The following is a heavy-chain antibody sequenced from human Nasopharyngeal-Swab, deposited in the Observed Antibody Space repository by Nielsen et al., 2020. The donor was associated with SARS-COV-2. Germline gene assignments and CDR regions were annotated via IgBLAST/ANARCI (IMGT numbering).Heavy chain of an antibody. CDR2: ISGSGGST. Sequence: GESLKISCAASGFTFSSYAMSWVRQAPGKGLEWVSVISGSGGSTYYADSVKGRFTISRDTAKNSLYLQMNSLRAEDTAVYYCTSGWFDPWGQGTLVTVSS. J-gene: IGHJ5*02. CDR3: TSGWFDP. V-gene: IGHV3-23*01. CDR1: GFTFSSYA.